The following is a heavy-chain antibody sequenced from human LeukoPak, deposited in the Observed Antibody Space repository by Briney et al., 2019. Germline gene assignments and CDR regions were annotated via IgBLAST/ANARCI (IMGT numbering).Heavy chain of an antibody. Sequence: SESPTLTCAAYGGTFSGYYWRWIRQPPGKGLEWIAYVHYSGSTKYNPSLKSRVTISIDTSRNQFSLNLYSVTASDTALYYCARGYRPPSSGFDYWGQGTPVTVSS. D-gene: IGHD3-22*01. CDR2: VHYSGST. J-gene: IGHJ4*02. V-gene: IGHV4-59*08. CDR1: GGTFSGYY. CDR3: ARGYRPPSSGFDY.